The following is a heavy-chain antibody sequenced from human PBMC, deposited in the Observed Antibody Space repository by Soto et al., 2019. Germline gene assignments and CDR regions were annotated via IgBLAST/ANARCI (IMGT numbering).Heavy chain of an antibody. CDR1: GFMFSRYV. CDR3: ANAGGGTFDYGVDV. D-gene: IGHD3-16*01. CDR2: IRTSSGSGSRT. J-gene: IGHJ6*01. Sequence: PGGSLRLSCAASGFMFSRYVMSLVRQAPGRGPEWVSAIRTSSGSGSRTYYADSVKGRFTISRDNSKSTLYLQMNSLRADDTAVYYCANAGGGTFDYGVDVWGQGTMVTVSS. V-gene: IGHV3-23*01.